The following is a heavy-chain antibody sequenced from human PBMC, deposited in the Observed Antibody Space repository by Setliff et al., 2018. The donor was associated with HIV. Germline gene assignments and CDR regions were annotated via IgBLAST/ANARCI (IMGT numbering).Heavy chain of an antibody. CDR1: GDAISPYY. V-gene: IGHV4-59*08. CDR2: FANDGST. J-gene: IGHJ4*02. CDR3: TRHLPVYYGSGVSYYFDY. D-gene: IGHD3-10*01. Sequence: TLSLTCSVSGDAISPYYWSWIRQPPGKGLEWIGYFANDGSTNYNPPLKSRLSISVDTSKNEVSLKLTSVTAADTAMYYCTRHLPVYYGSGVSYYFDYWGQGILVTVSS.